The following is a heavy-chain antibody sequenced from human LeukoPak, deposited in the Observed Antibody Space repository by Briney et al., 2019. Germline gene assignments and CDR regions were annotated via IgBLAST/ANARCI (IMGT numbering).Heavy chain of an antibody. D-gene: IGHD6-6*01. CDR1: GGSISSYY. CDR2: IYYSGST. Sequence: PSETLSLTFNVSGGSISSYYWSWIRQPPGKGLEWIGYIYYSGSTNYNPSLKSRVTISVDTSKNQFSLKLSSVTAADTAVYYCARDTQQYSSSSGTFDYWGQGTLVTVSS. CDR3: ARDTQQYSSSSGTFDY. V-gene: IGHV4-59*12. J-gene: IGHJ4*02.